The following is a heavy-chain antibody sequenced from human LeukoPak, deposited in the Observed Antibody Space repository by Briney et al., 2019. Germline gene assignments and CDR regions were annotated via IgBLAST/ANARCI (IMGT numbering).Heavy chain of an antibody. D-gene: IGHD6-25*01. CDR2: ISSSTYT. J-gene: IGHJ6*02. Sequence: PGGSLRLSCAASGFTFSDYYIRWIRQAPGKGLEWVSYISSSTYTNYADSVKGRFTISRDNAKNSMYLQMNSLRAEDTAVYYCAREGTSGLINKNYYYYGMDVWGQGTTVTVSS. V-gene: IGHV3-11*05. CDR1: GFTFSDYY. CDR3: AREGTSGLINKNYYYYGMDV.